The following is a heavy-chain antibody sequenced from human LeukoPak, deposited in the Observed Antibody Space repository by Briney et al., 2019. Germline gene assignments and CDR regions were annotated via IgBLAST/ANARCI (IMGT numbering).Heavy chain of an antibody. Sequence: HTGGSLRLSCAASGFTFSSYWMSWVRQAPGKGLEWVANIKQDGSEKYYVDSVKGRFTISRDNSKNTVYLQMNSLRVEDTAVYYCARDSGDSSGYYPGYWGQGTLVTVSS. CDR1: GFTFSSYW. V-gene: IGHV3-7*01. J-gene: IGHJ4*02. D-gene: IGHD3-22*01. CDR2: IKQDGSEK. CDR3: ARDSGDSSGYYPGY.